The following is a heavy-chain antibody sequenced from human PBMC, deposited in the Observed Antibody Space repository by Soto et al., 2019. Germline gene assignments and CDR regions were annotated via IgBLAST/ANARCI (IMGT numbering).Heavy chain of an antibody. D-gene: IGHD3-3*01. J-gene: IGHJ6*02. CDR1: GGTFSSYA. V-gene: IGHV1-69*06. CDR3: ARAWLGVALSYYYYGMDV. Sequence: ASVKVSCKASGGTFSSYAISWVRQAPGQGLEWMGGIIPIFGTANYAQKFQGRVTITADKSTSTAYMELSSLRSEDTAVYYCARAWLGVALSYYYYGMDVWGQGTTVTLSS. CDR2: IIPIFGTA.